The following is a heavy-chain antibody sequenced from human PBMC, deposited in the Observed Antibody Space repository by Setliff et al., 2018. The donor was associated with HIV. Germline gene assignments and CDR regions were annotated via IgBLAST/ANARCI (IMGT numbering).Heavy chain of an antibody. D-gene: IGHD1-1*01. CDR2: IYPGDSDT. Sequence: PGESPKISCKGSGYSFTSYWIGWVRQMPGKGLECMGVIYPGDSDTTYSPSFRGQVTISVDKSINTAYLQWGSLKASDTAIYFCARGKYTTYLFDPWGQGTLVTVSS. CDR3: ARGKYTTYLFDP. CDR1: GYSFTSYW. V-gene: IGHV5-51*01. J-gene: IGHJ5*02.